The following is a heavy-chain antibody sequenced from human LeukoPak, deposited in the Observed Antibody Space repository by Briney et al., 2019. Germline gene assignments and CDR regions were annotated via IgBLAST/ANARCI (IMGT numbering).Heavy chain of an antibody. CDR2: ISSSSSYI. Sequence: GGSPRLSCAASGFTFSSYAMSWARQAPGKGLEWVSSISSSSSYIYYADSVKGRFTISRDNAKNSLYLQMNSLRAEDTAVYYCAREPGRDYGMDVWGQGTTVTVSS. V-gene: IGHV3-21*01. CDR3: AREPGRDYGMDV. J-gene: IGHJ6*02. CDR1: GFTFSSYA.